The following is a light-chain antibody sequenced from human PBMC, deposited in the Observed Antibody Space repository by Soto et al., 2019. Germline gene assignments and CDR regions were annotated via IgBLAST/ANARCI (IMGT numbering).Light chain of an antibody. CDR3: QQYDSYPLT. CDR1: QSISSW. Sequence: DIQMTQSPSTLSAPVGDRVTITCRASQSISSWLAWYQHKPGKAPNLLIYKASSLESGVPSRFSGSGSGTEFTLTVSSLQPDDFATYYCQQYDSYPLTFGGGTKVEIK. CDR2: KAS. J-gene: IGKJ4*01. V-gene: IGKV1-5*03.